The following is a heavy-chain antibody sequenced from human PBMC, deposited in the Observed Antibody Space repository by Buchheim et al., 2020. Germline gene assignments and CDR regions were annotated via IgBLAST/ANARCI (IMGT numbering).Heavy chain of an antibody. V-gene: IGHV3-30*18. CDR2: ISYDGSNK. Sequence: QVQLVESGGGVVQPGRSLRLSCAASGFTFSSYGMHWVRQAPGKGLEWVAVISYDGSNKYYADSVKGRFTISRDNSKNTLYLQMNSLRAEDTAVYYCAKSRGKGDYWGQGTL. CDR1: GFTFSSYG. CDR3: AKSRGKGDY. J-gene: IGHJ4*02. D-gene: IGHD3-16*01.